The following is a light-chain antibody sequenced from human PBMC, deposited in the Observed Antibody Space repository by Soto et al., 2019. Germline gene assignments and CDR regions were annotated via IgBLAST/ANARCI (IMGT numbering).Light chain of an antibody. CDR2: SAS. Sequence: IQITQSPCSRATSXSLCITITCRASQDISNYLAWYQQKPGKVPKLLIYSASTLQSGVPSRFSGSGSGTDFTLTISSLQPEDVATYFCQKYNSALTFGQGTRLEIK. CDR1: QDISNY. V-gene: IGKV1-27*01. CDR3: QKYNSALT. J-gene: IGKJ5*01.